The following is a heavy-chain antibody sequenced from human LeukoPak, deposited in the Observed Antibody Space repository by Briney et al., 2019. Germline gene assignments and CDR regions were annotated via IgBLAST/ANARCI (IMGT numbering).Heavy chain of an antibody. CDR1: GGSISSYY. V-gene: IGHV4-4*07. CDR2: IYTSGST. D-gene: IGHD3-10*01. J-gene: IGHJ2*01. CDR3: ARDFNGSGSWVYWYFDL. Sequence: SETLSLTCTVSGGSISSYYWSWIRQPAGKGLEWIGRIYTSGSTNYNPSPKSRVTMSVDTSKNQFSLKLSSVTAADTAVYYCARDFNGSGSWVYWYFDLWGRGTLVTVSS.